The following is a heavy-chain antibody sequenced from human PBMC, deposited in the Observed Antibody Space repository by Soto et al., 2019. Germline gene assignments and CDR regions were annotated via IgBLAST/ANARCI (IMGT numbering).Heavy chain of an antibody. CDR3: ARPDFGEYWYFDH. Sequence: QDELVQTGAEVKKPGSSVKVSSNASGGTFSSHTFSWVRQAPGQGLEWMGRIIPALGTATYAQKFQARVNIPADESATTVYMELNSLRSEEAAVYYCARPDFGEYWYFDHWGRGTLVTVSS. J-gene: IGHJ2*01. CDR1: GGTFSSHT. D-gene: IGHD4-17*01. CDR2: IIPALGTA. V-gene: IGHV1-69*08.